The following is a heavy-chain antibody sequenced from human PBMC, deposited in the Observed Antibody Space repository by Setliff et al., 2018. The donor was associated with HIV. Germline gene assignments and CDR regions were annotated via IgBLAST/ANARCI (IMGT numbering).Heavy chain of an antibody. V-gene: IGHV4-59*01. J-gene: IGHJ6*03. CDR2: VYYSGST. CDR1: GDPISTYY. CDR3: ARGNYDTSDYYTNFYYYYMDV. Sequence: PSETLSLTCTVSGDPISTYYWSWVRKPPGKGLEWIGYVYYSGSTSYSPSLRGRVTMSVDLSKNQFSLKLNSVTAADTAIYYCARGNYDTSDYYTNFYYYYMDVWGKGTAVTVSS. D-gene: IGHD3-22*01.